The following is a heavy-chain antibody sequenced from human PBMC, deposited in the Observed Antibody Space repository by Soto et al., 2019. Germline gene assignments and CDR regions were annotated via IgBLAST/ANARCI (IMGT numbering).Heavy chain of an antibody. CDR2: IIPIFGTA. D-gene: IGHD3-9*01. J-gene: IGHJ4*02. V-gene: IGHV1-69*06. CDR1: GGTFSSYA. CDR3: ARGRNYDILTGYLLLDY. Sequence: SVKVSCKASGGTFSSYAISWVRQAPGQGLEWMGGIIPIFGTANYAQKFQGRVTITADKSTSTAYMELSSLRSEDTAVYYCARGRNYDILTGYLLLDYWGQGTLVTVSS.